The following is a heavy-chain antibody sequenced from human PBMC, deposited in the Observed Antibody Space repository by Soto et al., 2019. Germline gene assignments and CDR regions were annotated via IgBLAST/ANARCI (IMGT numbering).Heavy chain of an antibody. CDR1: GYTFTSYG. Sequence: AAVKVSCKASGYTFTSYGISWVRQAPGQGLEWMGWISAYNGNTNYAQKLQGRVTMTTDTSTSTAYMELRSLRSDDTAVYYCARDHPQRGYYDSSLKGAFDIWGKGTMV. D-gene: IGHD3-22*01. V-gene: IGHV1-18*01. J-gene: IGHJ3*02. CDR2: ISAYNGNT. CDR3: ARDHPQRGYYDSSLKGAFDI.